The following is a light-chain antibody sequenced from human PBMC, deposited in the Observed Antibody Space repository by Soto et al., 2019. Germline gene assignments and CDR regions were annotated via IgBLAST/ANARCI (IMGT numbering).Light chain of an antibody. Sequence: QSALTQSPSASGSPGQSVTISCTGTSSDIGGYNSVSWYHQHPGKAPKVMIYDVTKRPSGVPDRFSGSKSGNTASLTVSALQAEDEADYYCSSYTDRKHLVFGTGTKVTVL. CDR1: SSDIGGYNS. CDR2: DVT. V-gene: IGLV2-8*01. CDR3: SSYTDRKHLV. J-gene: IGLJ1*01.